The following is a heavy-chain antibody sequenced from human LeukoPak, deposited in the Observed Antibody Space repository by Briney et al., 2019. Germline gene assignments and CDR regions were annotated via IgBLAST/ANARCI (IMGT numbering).Heavy chain of an antibody. D-gene: IGHD6-13*01. Sequence: GGSLRLSCAASGSSFSAYGVHWVRQAPGKGLEWVAVIWYDGSSKDYADSVKGRSTFSRGNSKNTLYLQMNSLTVEDTAVYYCARSQSSSLIDYWGQGTLVTVSS. V-gene: IGHV3-33*01. CDR2: IWYDGSSK. J-gene: IGHJ4*02. CDR1: GSSFSAYG. CDR3: ARSQSSSLIDY.